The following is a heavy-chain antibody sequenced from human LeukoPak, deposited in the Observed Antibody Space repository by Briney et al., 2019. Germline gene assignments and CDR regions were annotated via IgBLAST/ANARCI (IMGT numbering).Heavy chain of an antibody. J-gene: IGHJ6*02. CDR2: IIPILGIA. D-gene: IGHD3-10*01. CDR3: ARRGRVNYYYGMDV. Sequence: SVRVSCKASGGTFSSYAISWVRQAPGQGLEWMGRIIPILGIANYAQKFQGRVTITADKSTSTAYMELSSLRSEDTAVYYCARRGRVNYYYGMDVWGQGTTVTVSS. CDR1: GGTFSSYA. V-gene: IGHV1-69*04.